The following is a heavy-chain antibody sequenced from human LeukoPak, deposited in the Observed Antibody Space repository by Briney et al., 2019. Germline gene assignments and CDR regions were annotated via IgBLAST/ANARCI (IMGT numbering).Heavy chain of an antibody. CDR2: IYYSGST. V-gene: IGHV4-59*01. J-gene: IGHJ3*02. Sequence: SEPLSLTCTVSGGSLSSYYWSWIQQPPAKGLEWIGYIYYSGSTNHNPSLKSRVTISVDTSKNQFSLKLSSVTAADTAVDYCARSYGYRWAFDIWGQGTMVTVSS. CDR3: ARSYGYRWAFDI. CDR1: GGSLSSYY. D-gene: IGHD5-18*01.